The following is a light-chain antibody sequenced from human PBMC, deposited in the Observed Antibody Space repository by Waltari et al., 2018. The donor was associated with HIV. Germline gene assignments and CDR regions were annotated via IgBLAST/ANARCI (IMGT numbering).Light chain of an antibody. Sequence: QSVLTQPPSVSAAPGQKVTISGSGSSSNIGYNYVSWYQQFPGTAPKLLIYDNNKRPSGIPDRFSGSKSGTSATLGITGLQTGDEADYYCGTWDSSLSAGVFGGGTKLTVL. CDR2: DNN. V-gene: IGLV1-51*01. J-gene: IGLJ3*02. CDR1: SSNIGYNY. CDR3: GTWDSSLSAGV.